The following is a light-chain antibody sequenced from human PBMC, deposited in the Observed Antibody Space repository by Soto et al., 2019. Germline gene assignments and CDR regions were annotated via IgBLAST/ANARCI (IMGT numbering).Light chain of an antibody. CDR2: HDD. V-gene: IGLV1-36*01. Sequence: QSGLTQPPSVSASPRQRVTIYCSGSSSDSGENYVNWYQQVPGRAPKLLLYHDDMLPSGVSDRFSGSKSGTSASLTISGLESEDEADYYCEAWNGTVNGHVFGGGTKLTVL. J-gene: IGLJ3*02. CDR3: EAWNGTVNGHV. CDR1: SSDSGENY.